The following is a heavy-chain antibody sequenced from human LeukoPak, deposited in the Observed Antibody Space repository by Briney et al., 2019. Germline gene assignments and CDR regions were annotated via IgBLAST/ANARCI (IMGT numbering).Heavy chain of an antibody. D-gene: IGHD2-2*01. CDR1: GGSISSYY. CDR3: ARGVRYCSSTSCPYYYYYYMDV. CDR2: IYYSGST. V-gene: IGHV4-59*01. J-gene: IGHJ6*03. Sequence: KPSETLSLTCTVSGGSISSYYWSWIRQPPGKGLEWIGNIYYSGSTNYNPSLKSRVTISVDTSKNQFSLKLSSVTAADTAVYYCARGVRYCSSTSCPYYYYYYMDVWGKGTTVTVSS.